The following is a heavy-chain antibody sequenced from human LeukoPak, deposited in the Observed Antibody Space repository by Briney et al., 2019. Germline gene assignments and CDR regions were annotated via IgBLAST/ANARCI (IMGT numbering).Heavy chain of an antibody. D-gene: IGHD6-13*01. Sequence: SQTLSLTCAISGDSVSSNSAAWNWIRQSPSRGLEWLGRTYYRSKWYNDYAVSVKSRITINPDTSKNQFSLQLNSVTPEDTAVYYCARDLGIAAAGTRSAYNWFDPWGQGTLVTVSS. CDR2: TYYRSKWYN. V-gene: IGHV6-1*01. CDR3: ARDLGIAAAGTRSAYNWFDP. J-gene: IGHJ5*02. CDR1: GDSVSSNSAA.